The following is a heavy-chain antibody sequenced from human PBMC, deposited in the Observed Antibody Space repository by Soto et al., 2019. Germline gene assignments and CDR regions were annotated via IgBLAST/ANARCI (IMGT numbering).Heavy chain of an antibody. CDR3: ARQRPTDGRWEFANYYGMDV. Sequence: SETLSLTCAVYGGSLSAYYWSWVRQPPGKGLEWIGEIIHSESTKYNPSLKSRVTISVDTSKNPFSLKLSSVTAADTAVYYCARQRPTDGRWEFANYYGMDVWGQGTPVTVSS. J-gene: IGHJ6*02. CDR1: GGSLSAYY. D-gene: IGHD1-26*01. V-gene: IGHV4-34*12. CDR2: IIHSEST.